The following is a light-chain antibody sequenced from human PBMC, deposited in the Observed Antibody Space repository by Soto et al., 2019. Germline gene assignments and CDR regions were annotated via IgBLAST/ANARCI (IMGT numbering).Light chain of an antibody. V-gene: IGKV4-1*01. CDR1: QSILSSSNNKNY. CDR3: QQYYSTLVT. J-gene: IGKJ4*01. CDR2: WAS. Sequence: DIVMTQSPDSLAVSLGERATIDCKSSQSILSSSNNKNYLAWYQHKPGQPPKLLIYWASTRESGVPDRFSGRGSGKDFTLTISSLQADDVAVYYCQQYYSTLVTFGGGTNVEIK.